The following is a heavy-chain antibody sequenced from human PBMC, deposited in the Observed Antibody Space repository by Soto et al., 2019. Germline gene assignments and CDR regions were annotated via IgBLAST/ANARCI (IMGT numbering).Heavy chain of an antibody. CDR2: ILYDKSNQ. J-gene: IGHJ4*02. CDR1: GFIFSSYG. Sequence: QVQLVESGGGVVQPGRSLRLSCAASGFIFSSYGMHWVRQAPGKGLGWVAVILYDKSNQYYADSVNGRFTISRDDSKNTLYLQMNSLRAEDTAVYYCAKDRYRGGSSSWIDSWGQGTLVTVSS. V-gene: IGHV3-30*18. CDR3: AKDRYRGGSSSWIDS. D-gene: IGHD6-6*01.